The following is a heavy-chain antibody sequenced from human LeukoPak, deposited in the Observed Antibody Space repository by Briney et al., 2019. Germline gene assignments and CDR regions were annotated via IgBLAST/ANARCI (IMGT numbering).Heavy chain of an antibody. Sequence: GGSLRLSCAASGFTFSSYGMHWVRQAPGKGLEWVAVIPYDGSNKYYADSVKGRFTISRDNSKNTLYLQMNSLRAEDTAVYYCAKGRQQLGEYYYYGMDVWGQGTTVTVSS. V-gene: IGHV3-30*18. CDR3: AKGRQQLGEYYYYGMDV. J-gene: IGHJ6*02. CDR1: GFTFSSYG. CDR2: IPYDGSNK. D-gene: IGHD6-13*01.